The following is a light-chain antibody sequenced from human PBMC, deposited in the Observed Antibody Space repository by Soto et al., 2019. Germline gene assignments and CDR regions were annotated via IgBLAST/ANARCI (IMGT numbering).Light chain of an antibody. CDR3: ATWDVSLNGWV. J-gene: IGLJ3*02. Sequence: QAVVTQPPSASGTPGQRVIISCSGSKSNIGDNPVNWFQQFPGTAPKLLIFSNDERPSGVPERFSGSKSGASASLAISGLQSDDEADYSCATWDVSLNGWVFGGGTKLTVL. CDR2: SND. V-gene: IGLV1-44*01. CDR1: KSNIGDNP.